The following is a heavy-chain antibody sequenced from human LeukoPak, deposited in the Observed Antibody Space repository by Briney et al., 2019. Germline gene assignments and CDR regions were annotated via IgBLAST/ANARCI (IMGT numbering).Heavy chain of an antibody. CDR2: INPNSGGT. Sequence: ASVKVSCTASGYTFTGYYMHWVRQAPGQGLEWTGWINPNSGGTNYARKFQGWVTMTRDTSISTAYMELSRLRSDDTAVYYCARGRRFLEWFDYWGQGTLVTVSS. CDR1: GYTFTGYY. V-gene: IGHV1-2*04. D-gene: IGHD3-3*01. CDR3: ARGRRFLEWFDY. J-gene: IGHJ4*02.